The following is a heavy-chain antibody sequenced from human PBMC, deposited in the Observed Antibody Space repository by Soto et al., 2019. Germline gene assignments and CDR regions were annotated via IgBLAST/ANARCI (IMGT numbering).Heavy chain of an antibody. Sequence: EVQLVESEGGLVQRGGSLRLSCAASGFTFNYYWMHWVRQAPGQGLVWVSHIHSDGSSTTYAASVKGRFPISRDNAKNTLYLQLNSLRAEATAVYYCTIADKGGFVLWGKGTTITVSS. CDR1: GFTFNYYW. CDR2: IHSDGSST. D-gene: IGHD2-15*01. CDR3: TIADKGGFVL. V-gene: IGHV3-74*01. J-gene: IGHJ6*04.